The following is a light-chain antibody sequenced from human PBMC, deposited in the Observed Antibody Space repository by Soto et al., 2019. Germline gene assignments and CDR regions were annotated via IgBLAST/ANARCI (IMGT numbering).Light chain of an antibody. J-gene: IGLJ1*01. V-gene: IGLV2-11*01. Sequence: QSALTQPRSVSGSPGQSVTISCTGTSYDVGDYKYVSWYRQLPGKAPKLIIYDISERPSGVPDRFSGSKSGNTASLTISGLQAEDEAVYYCCSYAGSYSYVFGTGTKLTVL. CDR3: CSYAGSYSYV. CDR2: DIS. CDR1: SYDVGDYKY.